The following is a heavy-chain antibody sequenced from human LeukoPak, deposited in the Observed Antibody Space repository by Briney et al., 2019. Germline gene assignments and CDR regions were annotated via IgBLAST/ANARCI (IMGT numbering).Heavy chain of an antibody. D-gene: IGHD2-2*01. CDR3: ARADEDIVVVPAAAFDY. J-gene: IGHJ4*02. CDR1: GYTFTGYY. CDR2: INPNSGGT. Sequence: GASVKVSCKASGYTFTGYYMHWVRQAPGQGLEWMGWINPNSGGTNYAQKFQGRVTMTRDTSISTAYMELSRLRSDDTAVYYCARADEDIVVVPAAAFDYWGQGTLVTVSS. V-gene: IGHV1-2*02.